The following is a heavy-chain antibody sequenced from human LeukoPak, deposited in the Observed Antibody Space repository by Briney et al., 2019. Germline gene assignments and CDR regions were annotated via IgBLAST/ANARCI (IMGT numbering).Heavy chain of an antibody. CDR1: GFTFSSYS. CDR3: ARGTQNRYCSGGSCYSAGY. Sequence: GGSLRLSCAASGFTFSSYSMNWVRQAPGKGLEWVSSISSSSSYIYYADPVKGRFTISRDNAKNSLYLQMNSLRAEDTAVYYCARGTQNRYCSGGSCYSAGYWGQGTLVTVSS. V-gene: IGHV3-21*01. CDR2: ISSSSSYI. J-gene: IGHJ4*02. D-gene: IGHD2-15*01.